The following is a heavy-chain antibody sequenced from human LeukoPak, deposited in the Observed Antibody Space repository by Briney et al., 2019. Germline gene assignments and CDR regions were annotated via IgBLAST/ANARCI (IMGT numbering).Heavy chain of an antibody. J-gene: IGHJ4*02. D-gene: IGHD6-19*01. CDR2: ISSSSSYI. CDR3: AKVRWDNSGWYYLDY. Sequence: GGSLRLFCAASGFTFSSYSMNWVRQAPGKGLEWVSSISSSSSYIYYADSVKGRFTISRDNAKNSLYLQMNSLRAEDTAVYYCAKVRWDNSGWYYLDYWGQGTLVTVSS. V-gene: IGHV3-21*01. CDR1: GFTFSSYS.